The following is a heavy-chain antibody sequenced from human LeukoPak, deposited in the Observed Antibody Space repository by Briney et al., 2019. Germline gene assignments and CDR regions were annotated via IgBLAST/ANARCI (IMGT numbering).Heavy chain of an antibody. J-gene: IGHJ4*02. CDR2: ISTYNGNT. Sequence: SVKVSCKASGYMFTSYGISWVRQAPGQGLEWMGWISTYNGNTNYAQKFQGRVTMTTDTSTSTAYMELRSLGSDDTAIYYCARRGTYLDYWGQGTLVTVSS. CDR3: ARRGTYLDY. CDR1: GYMFTSYG. D-gene: IGHD1-1*01. V-gene: IGHV1-18*01.